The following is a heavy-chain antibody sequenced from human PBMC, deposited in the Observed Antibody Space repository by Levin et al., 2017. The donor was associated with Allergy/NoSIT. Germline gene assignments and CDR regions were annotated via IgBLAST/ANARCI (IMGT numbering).Heavy chain of an antibody. Sequence: NTSETLSLTCTVSSASISRSNWGWIRQPPGKGLEWIGYILHTGNTNYNPSLKSRVTISIDTSRKQFSLRLNSLTATDTAFYYCARESWGSLLDWGQGILVTVSS. CDR3: ARESWGSLLD. V-gene: IGHV4-59*08. CDR1: SASISRSN. D-gene: IGHD7-27*01. CDR2: ILHTGNT. J-gene: IGHJ4*02.